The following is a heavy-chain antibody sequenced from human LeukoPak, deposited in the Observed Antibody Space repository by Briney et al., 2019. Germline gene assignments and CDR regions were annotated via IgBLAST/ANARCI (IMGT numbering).Heavy chain of an antibody. Sequence: GGYLGLSCAASGFTFSSYSMNWVRQAPGKGLEWVSSISSSSSYIYYADSVKGRFTISRDNAKNSLYLQMNSLRAEDTAVYYCARVGSRRTTALDYWGQGTLVTVSS. J-gene: IGHJ4*02. CDR2: ISSSSSYI. CDR1: GFTFSSYS. CDR3: ARVGSRRTTALDY. D-gene: IGHD4-17*01. V-gene: IGHV3-21*01.